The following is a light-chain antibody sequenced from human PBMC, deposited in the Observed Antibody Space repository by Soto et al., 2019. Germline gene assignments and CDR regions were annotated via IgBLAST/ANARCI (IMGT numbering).Light chain of an antibody. CDR1: QSVSNNY. V-gene: IGKV3-20*01. J-gene: IGKJ1*01. CDR3: QQYAASPRT. Sequence: EVVLTQSPGTLSLSPRERATLSCRASQSVSNNYLAWYQHKPGQAPRLLIYGASNRAPGIPDRFSGSGSGPDFPLPISRLEPEDFAVYYCQQYAASPRTFGQGTLVEVK. CDR2: GAS.